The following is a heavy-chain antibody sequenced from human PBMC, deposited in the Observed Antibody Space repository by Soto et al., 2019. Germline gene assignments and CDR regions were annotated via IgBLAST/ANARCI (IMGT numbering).Heavy chain of an antibody. D-gene: IGHD3-10*01. Sequence: SETLSLTCSVSAGSISGYYWSWIRQPPGKGLEWIGYTRYSESTSYNPSLMSRLILSVDTSNNQFSLKLSSVTAAYTAVYYCARHDLRGGAYDSWGQGTLVTVS. J-gene: IGHJ4*02. CDR3: ARHDLRGGAYDS. CDR1: AGSISGYY. V-gene: IGHV4-59*08. CDR2: TRYSEST.